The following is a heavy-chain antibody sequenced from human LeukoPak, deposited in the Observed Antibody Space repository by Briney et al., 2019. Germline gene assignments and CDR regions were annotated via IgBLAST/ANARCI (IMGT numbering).Heavy chain of an antibody. D-gene: IGHD2-2*01. CDR3: ARPRGCGSSRCNNFDY. CDR2: MNEYGSEI. V-gene: IGHV3-7*01. J-gene: IGHJ4*02. CDR1: GFIFRDFS. Sequence: GGSLRLSCSVSGFIFRDFSMSWVGQAPGKGLEWGAKMNEYGSEIFYVDSVKGRFTISRDNGKNSLYLQMYRLRAEDTAVYYCARPRGCGSSRCNNFDYWGQGTLVTVSS.